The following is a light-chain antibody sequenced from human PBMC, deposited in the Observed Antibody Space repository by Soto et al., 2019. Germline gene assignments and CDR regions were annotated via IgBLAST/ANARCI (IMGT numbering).Light chain of an antibody. CDR3: QQYHDWPPLT. J-gene: IGKJ4*01. V-gene: IGKV3-15*01. CDR1: QSVGTN. Sequence: EIVMTQSPATLSVFPGESVTLSCRASQSVGTNLAWYQQKPGQASRLLIYGVSTRATSVPARFSGSGSGTEFTLTISSLQSGDFAVYYCQQYHDWPPLTFGGGTKVEIK. CDR2: GVS.